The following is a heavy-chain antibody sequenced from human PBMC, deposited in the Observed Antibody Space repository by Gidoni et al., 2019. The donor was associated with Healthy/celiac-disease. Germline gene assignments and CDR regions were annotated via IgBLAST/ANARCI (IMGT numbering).Heavy chain of an antibody. CDR3: ARVSRYCSSTSCFAAFDY. CDR2: MNPNSGNT. D-gene: IGHD2-2*01. J-gene: IGHJ4*02. V-gene: IGHV1-8*01. Sequence: QVQLVQSGAEVKKPGASVKVSCKASGYTFTSYDINWVRQATGQGLEWMGWMNPNSGNTGYAQKFQGRVTMTRNTSISTAYMELSSLRSEDTAVYYCARVSRYCSSTSCFAAFDYWGQGTLVTVSS. CDR1: GYTFTSYD.